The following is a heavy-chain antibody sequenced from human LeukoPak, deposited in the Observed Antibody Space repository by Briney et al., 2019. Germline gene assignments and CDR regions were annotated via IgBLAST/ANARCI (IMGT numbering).Heavy chain of an antibody. J-gene: IGHJ4*02. CDR3: ARDGHYCSSTSCYPLGYFDY. V-gene: IGHV4-59*12. CDR2: IYYSGST. CDR1: GGSISSYY. D-gene: IGHD2-2*01. Sequence: PSETLSLTCTVSGGSISSYYWSWIRQPPGKGLEWIGYIYYSGSTNYNPSLKSRVTISVDTSKNQFSLKLSSVTAADTAVYYCARDGHYCSSTSCYPLGYFDYWGQGTLV.